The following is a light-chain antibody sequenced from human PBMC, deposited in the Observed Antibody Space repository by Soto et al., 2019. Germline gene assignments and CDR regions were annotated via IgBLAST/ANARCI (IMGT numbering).Light chain of an antibody. CDR3: QQYGSSPTA. CDR2: GAS. J-gene: IGKJ1*01. Sequence: EIVLTQSPGTLSLSPGERATLSCRASQSVSSSYLAWYQQKAGQAPRFLIYGASSRATGIPDRFSGSGSGTDFTLTISRLETEDFAVYYCQQYGSSPTAFGQGTKVDIK. CDR1: QSVSSSY. V-gene: IGKV3-20*01.